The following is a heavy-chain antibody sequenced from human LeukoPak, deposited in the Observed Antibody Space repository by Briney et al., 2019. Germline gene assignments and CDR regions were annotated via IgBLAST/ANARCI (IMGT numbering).Heavy chain of an antibody. Sequence: SVKVSCKTSGYTFTTYDISWVRHAPGQGLEWMGGIIPIFGTANYAQKFQGRVTITADESTSTAYMELSSLRSEDTAVYYCARGSSSYYYYFMDVWGKGTTVTISS. CDR1: GYTFTTYD. J-gene: IGHJ6*03. CDR2: IIPIFGTA. V-gene: IGHV1-69*13. D-gene: IGHD6-13*01. CDR3: ARGSSSYYYYFMDV.